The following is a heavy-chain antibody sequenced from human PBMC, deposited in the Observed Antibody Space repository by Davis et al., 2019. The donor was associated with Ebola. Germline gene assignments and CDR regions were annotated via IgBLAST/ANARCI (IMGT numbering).Heavy chain of an antibody. J-gene: IGHJ4*02. Sequence: SETLSLTCTVSGGSISSYYWSWIRQPPGKGLEWIGYIYYSGSTNYNPPLKSRVTISVDTSKNQFSLKLSSVTAADTAVYYCARISVAGTNQFDYWGQGTLVTVSS. CDR1: GGSISSYY. V-gene: IGHV4-59*01. D-gene: IGHD6-19*01. CDR2: IYYSGST. CDR3: ARISVAGTNQFDY.